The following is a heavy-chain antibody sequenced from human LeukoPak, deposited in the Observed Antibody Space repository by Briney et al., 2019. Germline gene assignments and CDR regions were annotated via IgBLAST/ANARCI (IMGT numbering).Heavy chain of an antibody. Sequence: PTEGSLRLSCAVSGFTFSSYWMSWVRQAPGKGLEWVANIKQDGSEKYYVDSVKGRFTISRDNAKNSLYLQMNSLRVEDTAVYYCASHQGYRHDYWGQGTLVTVSS. CDR2: IKQDGSEK. D-gene: IGHD2-15*01. CDR3: ASHQGYRHDY. CDR1: GFTFSSYW. V-gene: IGHV3-7*01. J-gene: IGHJ4*02.